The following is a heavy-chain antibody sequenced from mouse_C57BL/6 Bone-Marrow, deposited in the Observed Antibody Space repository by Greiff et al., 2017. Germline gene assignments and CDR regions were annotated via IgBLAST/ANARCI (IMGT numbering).Heavy chain of an antibody. CDR1: GYTFTDYY. CDR2: IYPGSGNT. V-gene: IGHV1-76*01. Sequence: VQLQQSGAELVRPGASVKLSCKASGYTFTDYYINWVKQRPGQGLELIARIYPGSGNTYYNEKFKGKATLTAEKSSSTAYMQLSSLTSEDSAVYFCAREGITTVVADFDYWGQGTTLTVSS. CDR3: AREGITTVVADFDY. J-gene: IGHJ2*01. D-gene: IGHD1-1*01.